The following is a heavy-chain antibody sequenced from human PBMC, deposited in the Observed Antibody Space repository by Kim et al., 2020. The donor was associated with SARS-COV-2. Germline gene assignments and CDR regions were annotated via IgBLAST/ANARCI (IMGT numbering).Heavy chain of an antibody. CDR3: TRDHGDYGNAYDI. V-gene: IGHV3-21*01. Sequence: YADSVKSRFPISRDNAKNSLLLQMNSLRGEDTAVYYCTRDHGDYGNAYDIWGQGTMVTVSS. J-gene: IGHJ3*02. D-gene: IGHD4-17*01.